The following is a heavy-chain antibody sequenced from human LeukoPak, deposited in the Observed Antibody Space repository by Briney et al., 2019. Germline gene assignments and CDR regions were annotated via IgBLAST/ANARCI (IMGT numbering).Heavy chain of an antibody. D-gene: IGHD6-19*01. J-gene: IGHJ3*02. CDR2: ISAYNGNT. CDR1: GYTFTSYG. CDR3: ARVRIAVDPIFDI. Sequence: ASVKVSCKASGYTFTSYGISWVRQAPGQGLEWMGWISAYNGNTNYAQKLQGRVTMTTDTSTSTACMELRSLRSDDTAVYYCARVRIAVDPIFDIWGQGTMVTVSS. V-gene: IGHV1-18*01.